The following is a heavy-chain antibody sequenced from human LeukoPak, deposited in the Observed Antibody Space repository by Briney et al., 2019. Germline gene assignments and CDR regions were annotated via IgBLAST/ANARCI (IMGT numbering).Heavy chain of an antibody. CDR2: ISSSGSTI. V-gene: IGHV3-48*03. CDR1: GFTFSSYE. D-gene: IGHD3-10*01. Sequence: PGGSLRLSCAASGFTFSSYEMNWVRQAPGKGLEWVSYISSSGSTIYYADSVKGRFTISRDNAKNSLYLQLTSLRAEDTAVYYCVREDGWGSMAFDLWGQGTMVTVSS. CDR3: VREDGWGSMAFDL. J-gene: IGHJ3*01.